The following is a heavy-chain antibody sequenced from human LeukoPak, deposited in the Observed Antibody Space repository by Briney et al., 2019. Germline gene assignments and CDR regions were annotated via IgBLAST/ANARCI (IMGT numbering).Heavy chain of an antibody. CDR1: GGSISSYY. CDR3: ARHRYSSSSYSDY. CDR2: IYYSGST. J-gene: IGHJ4*02. D-gene: IGHD6-6*01. V-gene: IGHV4-59*08. Sequence: SETLSLTCTVSGGSISSYYWSWIRQPPGKGLEWIGYIYYSGSTNYNPSLKSRVTISVDTSKNQFSLKLSSVTAADTAVYYCARHRYSSSSYSDYGGQGTLVTVSS.